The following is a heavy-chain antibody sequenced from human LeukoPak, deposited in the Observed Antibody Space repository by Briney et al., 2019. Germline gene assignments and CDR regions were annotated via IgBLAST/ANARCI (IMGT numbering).Heavy chain of an antibody. CDR1: GFTFDTYS. D-gene: IGHD1-7*01. J-gene: IGHJ4*02. CDR2: ITDDSKTM. V-gene: IGHV3-48*01. CDR3: AKDERNWNYNLASQTYD. Sequence: GGSLRLSCVASGFTFDTYSMNWIRQAPGKGLEWTSYITDDSKTMYYADSVKGRFTVSRDNSKNTLYLQMSSLRAEDTAVYYCAKDERNWNYNLASQTYDWGQGTLVTVSS.